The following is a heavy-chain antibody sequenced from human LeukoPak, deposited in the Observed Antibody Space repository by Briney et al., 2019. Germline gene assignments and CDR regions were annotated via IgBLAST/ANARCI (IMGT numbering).Heavy chain of an antibody. V-gene: IGHV4-30-4*08. Sequence: PSQTLSLTCTVSGGSISSGDYYWSWIRQPPGKGLEWIGYIYYSGSTYYNPSLKSRVTISVDTSKNQFSLKLSSVTAADTAVYYCARAPIGFLEWSNWFDPWGQGTLVTVSS. CDR3: ARAPIGFLEWSNWFDP. CDR1: GGSISSGDYY. J-gene: IGHJ5*02. CDR2: IYYSGST. D-gene: IGHD3-3*02.